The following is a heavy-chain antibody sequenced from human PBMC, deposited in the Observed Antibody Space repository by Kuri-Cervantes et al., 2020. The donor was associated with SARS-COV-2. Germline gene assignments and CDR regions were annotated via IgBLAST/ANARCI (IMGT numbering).Heavy chain of an antibody. V-gene: IGHV3-21*01. J-gene: IGHJ4*02. CDR3: ARVGLGGDFDY. D-gene: IGHD3-16*01. Sequence: GESLKLSCAASGFTFSSYSMNWVRQAPGKGLEWVSSISSSSYIYCADSVKGRFTISRDNAKNSLYLQMNSLRAEDTAVYYCARVGLGGDFDYWGQGTLVTVSS. CDR2: ISSSSYI. CDR1: GFTFSSYS.